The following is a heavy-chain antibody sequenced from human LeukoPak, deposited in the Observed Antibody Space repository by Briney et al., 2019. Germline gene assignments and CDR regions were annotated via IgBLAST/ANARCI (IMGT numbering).Heavy chain of an antibody. CDR3: ARLYYYDSSGFLDAFDI. D-gene: IGHD3-22*01. V-gene: IGHV4-59*08. Sequence: PSETLSLPCTLSVGSISRYYWSWLRHPPGKGLEWIGYIYYSGSTNYNHSLMSRVTISVATPKNQFSLKLSSVTAADTAVYYCARLYYYDSSGFLDAFDIWGQGTMVTVSS. CDR2: IYYSGST. J-gene: IGHJ3*02. CDR1: VGSISRYY.